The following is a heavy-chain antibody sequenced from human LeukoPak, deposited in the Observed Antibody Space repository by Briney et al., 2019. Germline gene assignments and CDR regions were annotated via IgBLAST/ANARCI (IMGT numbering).Heavy chain of an antibody. CDR3: ARGGGILTGYYYYFDY. CDR2: IIPIFGIA. Sequence: SVKVSCKASGGTFSSYAISWVRQAPGQGLEWMGRIIPIFGIANYAQKFQGRVTITAGKSTSTAYMELSSLRSEDTAVYYCARGGGILTGYYYYFDYWGQGTLVTVSS. CDR1: GGTFSSYA. V-gene: IGHV1-69*04. J-gene: IGHJ4*02. D-gene: IGHD3-9*01.